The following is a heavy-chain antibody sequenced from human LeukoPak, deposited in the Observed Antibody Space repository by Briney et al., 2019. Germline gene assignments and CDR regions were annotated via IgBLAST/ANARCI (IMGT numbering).Heavy chain of an antibody. Sequence: GASVKVSCKASGYTFTTYGISWVRQAPGQGLQWMGWISAYNGNTNYAQKLQGRVTMTTDTSTSTAYMELRSLRSDDTAVYYCARGSYNQYSSGWYHIDYWGQGTLVTVSS. D-gene: IGHD6-19*01. J-gene: IGHJ4*02. CDR3: ARGSYNQYSSGWYHIDY. V-gene: IGHV1-18*01. CDR1: GYTFTTYG. CDR2: ISAYNGNT.